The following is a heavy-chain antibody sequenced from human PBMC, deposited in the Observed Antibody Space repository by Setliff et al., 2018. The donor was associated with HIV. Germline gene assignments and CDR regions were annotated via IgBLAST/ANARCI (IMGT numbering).Heavy chain of an antibody. J-gene: IGHJ4*02. CDR3: ARHAIVDTAGRGFDY. D-gene: IGHD5-18*01. CDR1: GGSIRSSSFY. V-gene: IGHV4-39*01. Sequence: SETLSLTCTVSGGSIRSSSFYWGWIRQPPGKGLEWIGSIYYSGSTYYNSSPKSRVTISVDTSKNQFSLKLSSVTATDTAVYYCARHAIVDTAGRGFDYWGQGTLVTVSS. CDR2: IYYSGST.